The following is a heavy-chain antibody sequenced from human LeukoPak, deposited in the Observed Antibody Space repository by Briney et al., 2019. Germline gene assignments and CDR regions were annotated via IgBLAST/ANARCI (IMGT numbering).Heavy chain of an antibody. CDR1: GGSISSSNW. D-gene: IGHD2-15*01. J-gene: IGHJ4*02. V-gene: IGHV4-4*02. CDR2: IYHSGST. CDR3: ARAGRYCSGGSCYSVLRN. Sequence: SETLSLTCAVSGGSISSSNWWSWVRQPPGKGLEWIGEIYHSGSTNYNPSLKSRVTISVDTSKNQFSLKLSSVTAADTAVYYCARAGRYCSGGSCYSVLRNWGQGTLVTVSS.